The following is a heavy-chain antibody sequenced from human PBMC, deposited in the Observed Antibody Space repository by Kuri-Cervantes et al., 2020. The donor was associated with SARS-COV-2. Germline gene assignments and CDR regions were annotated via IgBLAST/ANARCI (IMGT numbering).Heavy chain of an antibody. Sequence: ESLKISCTVSGGSISSYYWSWIRQPAGKGLEWIGRIYTSGSTNYNPSLKSRVTMSVDTSKNQFSLKLSSVTAADTAVYYCARHRPTSGYFQHWGQGTLVTVSS. J-gene: IGHJ1*01. CDR1: GGSISSYY. CDR2: IYTSGST. D-gene: IGHD2-2*01. CDR3: ARHRPTSGYFQH. V-gene: IGHV4-4*07.